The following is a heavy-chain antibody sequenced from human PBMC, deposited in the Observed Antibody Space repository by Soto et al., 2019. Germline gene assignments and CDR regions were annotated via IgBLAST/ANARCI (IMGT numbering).Heavy chain of an antibody. CDR1: GFTFSSYS. CDR3: ARAHYDILTGYSLDP. J-gene: IGHJ5*02. Sequence: VGSLRLSCAASGFTFSSYSMNWVRQAPGKGLEWVSSISSSSSYIYYADSVKGRFTISRDNAKNSLYLQMNSLRAEDTAVYYCARAHYDILTGYSLDPWGQGTLVTVSS. D-gene: IGHD3-9*01. V-gene: IGHV3-21*01. CDR2: ISSSSSYI.